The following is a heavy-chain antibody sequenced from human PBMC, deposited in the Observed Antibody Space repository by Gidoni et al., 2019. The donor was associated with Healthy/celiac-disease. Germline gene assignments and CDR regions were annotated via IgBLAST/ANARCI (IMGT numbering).Heavy chain of an antibody. V-gene: IGHV3-9*01. CDR2: ISWNSGSI. CDR3: AKVEGGDDFWSGYFPSGYYFDY. Sequence: EVQLVVSGGGLVQPGSSLRLSCAASGFTCDDYAMHLVRQVPGKGLEWVSGISWNSGSIGYADSVKGRFTISIDNAKNSLYLQMNSLRAEDTALYYCAKVEGGDDFWSGYFPSGYYFDYWGQGTLVTVSS. CDR1: GFTCDDYA. D-gene: IGHD3-3*01. J-gene: IGHJ4*02.